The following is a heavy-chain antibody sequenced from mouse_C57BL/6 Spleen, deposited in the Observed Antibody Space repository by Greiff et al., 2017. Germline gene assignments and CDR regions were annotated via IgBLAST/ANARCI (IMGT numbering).Heavy chain of an antibody. CDR2: IRSKSNNYAT. D-gene: IGHD2-4*01. V-gene: IGHV10-1*01. CDR3: VRPYDYDGTPYAY. Sequence: EVKLMESGGGLVQPKGSLKLSCAASGFSFNTYAMNWVRQAPGKGLEWVARIRSKSNNYATYYADSVKDRFTISRDDSESMLYLQMNNLKTEDTAMYYCVRPYDYDGTPYAYWGQGTLVTVSA. CDR1: GFSFNTYA. J-gene: IGHJ3*01.